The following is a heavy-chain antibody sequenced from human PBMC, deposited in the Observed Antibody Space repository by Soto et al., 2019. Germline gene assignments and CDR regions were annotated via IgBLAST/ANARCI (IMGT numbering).Heavy chain of an antibody. Sequence: GGSLRLSCAASGFTFSSYGMHWVRQAPGKGLEWVAVISYDGSNKYYADSVKGRFTISRDNSKNTLYLQMNSLRAEDTAVYYCAKEREDYVWGSYENWLDPWGQGTLVTVSS. J-gene: IGHJ5*02. CDR3: AKEREDYVWGSYENWLDP. CDR2: ISYDGSNK. D-gene: IGHD3-16*01. CDR1: GFTFSSYG. V-gene: IGHV3-30*18.